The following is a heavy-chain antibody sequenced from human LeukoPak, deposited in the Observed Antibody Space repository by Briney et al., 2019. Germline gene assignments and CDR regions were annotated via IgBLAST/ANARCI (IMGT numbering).Heavy chain of an antibody. D-gene: IGHD5-18*01. CDR2: IKSKTDGGTT. Sequence: NSGGSLRLSCAASGFTFSNAWMSWVRQAPGKGLEWVGRIKSKTDGGTTDYAAPVKGRFTISRDDSKNTLYLQMNSLKTEDTAVYYCTADVPWIQLWPRDYWGQGTLVTVSS. J-gene: IGHJ4*02. CDR3: TADVPWIQLWPRDY. V-gene: IGHV3-15*01. CDR1: GFTFSNAW.